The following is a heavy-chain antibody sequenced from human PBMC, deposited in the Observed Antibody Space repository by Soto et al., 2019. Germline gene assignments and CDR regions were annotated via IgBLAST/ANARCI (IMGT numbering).Heavy chain of an antibody. CDR1: GFSLSTTGVG. Sequence: SGPTLVNPTQTLTLTCTFSGFSLSTTGVGVGWIRQPPGKALEWLALIYWDDDKRYSPSLNSRLTITTDTSKTQVVLTMTNMDPVDTATYYCAHRGSRWLFDSWGQGTLVTVSS. CDR2: IYWDDDK. J-gene: IGHJ4*02. D-gene: IGHD6-13*01. V-gene: IGHV2-5*02. CDR3: AHRGSRWLFDS.